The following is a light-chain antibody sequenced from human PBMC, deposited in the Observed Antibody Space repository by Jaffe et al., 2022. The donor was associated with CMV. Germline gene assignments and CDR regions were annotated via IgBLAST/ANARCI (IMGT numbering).Light chain of an antibody. J-gene: IGLJ2*01. CDR3: QAWDSSTVF. V-gene: IGLV3-1*01. CDR1: KLGDKY. CDR2: RDT. Sequence: SYELTQPPSVSVSPGQTASITCSGDKLGDKYACWYQQKPGQSPVLVIYRDTKRPSGIPERFSGSNSGNTATLTISGTQAMDEADYYCQAWDSSTVFFGGGTKLTVL.